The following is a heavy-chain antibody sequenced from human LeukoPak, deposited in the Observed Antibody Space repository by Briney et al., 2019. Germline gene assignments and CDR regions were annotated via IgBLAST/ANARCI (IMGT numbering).Heavy chain of an antibody. CDR3: AGSIAVAGMVDY. V-gene: IGHV4-39*01. D-gene: IGHD6-19*01. Sequence: SETLSLTCTVSGGSISSSSYYWGWIRQPPGKGLEWIGSIYYSGNTYYNPSLKSRVTISVDTSKNQFSLKLSSVTAADTAVYYCAGSIAVAGMVDYWGQGTLVTVSS. J-gene: IGHJ4*02. CDR1: GGSISSSSYY. CDR2: IYYSGNT.